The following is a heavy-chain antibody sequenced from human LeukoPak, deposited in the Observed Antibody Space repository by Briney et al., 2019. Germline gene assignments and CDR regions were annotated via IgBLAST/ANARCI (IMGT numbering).Heavy chain of an antibody. D-gene: IGHD4-11*01. J-gene: IGHJ6*03. CDR2: IYYSGST. V-gene: IGHV4-59*01. Sequence: SETLSLTCTVSGGSISSYYWSWIRQPPGKGLEWIGYIYYSGSTNYNPSLKSRVTISVDTSKNQFSLKLSSVTAADMAVYYCARWGDYTNYYYYYYMDVWGKGTTATVSS. CDR3: ARWGDYTNYYYYYYMDV. CDR1: GGSISSYY.